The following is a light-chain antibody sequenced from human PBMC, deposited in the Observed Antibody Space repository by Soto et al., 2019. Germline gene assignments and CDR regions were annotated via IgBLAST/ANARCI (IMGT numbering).Light chain of an antibody. CDR3: QQYNNWPQT. J-gene: IGKJ1*01. Sequence: EIGMTLSPVALSVSPGERATLSCRASQSVTNSYLAWYQQKPGQAPRLLIFGASTRAAGIPARFSGSGSGTEFTLTISSLQSEDFAEYHCQQYNNWPQTFGQGTKVDI. CDR1: QSVTNSY. CDR2: GAS. V-gene: IGKV3-15*01.